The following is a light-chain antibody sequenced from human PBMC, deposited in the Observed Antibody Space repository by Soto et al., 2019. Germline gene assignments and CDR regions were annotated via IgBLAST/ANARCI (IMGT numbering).Light chain of an antibody. V-gene: IGKV4-1*01. CDR2: WAS. J-gene: IGKJ4*01. CDR3: QQYYTNALT. CDR1: QSVLYSSNNKNY. Sequence: DIVMTQSPDSLAVSLGERATINCKSSQSVLYSSNNKNYLAWYQQKPGQPPKLLIYWASTRESGVPDRFSGSGSVTDFTLTISGLQAEDVAVYYCQQYYTNALTFGGGTKVGVK.